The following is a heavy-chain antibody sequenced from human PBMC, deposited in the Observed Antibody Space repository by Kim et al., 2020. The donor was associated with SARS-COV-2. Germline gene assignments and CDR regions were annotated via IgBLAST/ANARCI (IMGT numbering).Heavy chain of an antibody. V-gene: IGHV4-39*01. CDR3: ASHGYNRYDPFDY. J-gene: IGHJ4*02. CDR1: GGSISSSSYY. Sequence: SETLSLTCTVSGGSISSSSYYWGWIRQPPGKGLEWIGSIYYSGSTYYNPSLKSRVTISVDTSKNQFSLKLSSVTAADTAVYYCASHGYNRYDPFDYWGQGTLVTISS. D-gene: IGHD5-12*01. CDR2: IYYSGST.